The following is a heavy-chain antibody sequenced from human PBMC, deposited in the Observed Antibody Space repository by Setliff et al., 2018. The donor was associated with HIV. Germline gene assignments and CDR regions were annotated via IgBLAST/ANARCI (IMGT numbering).Heavy chain of an antibody. Sequence: PGGSLRLSCAASGFTFNYYRMSWVRQAPGKGLEWVATIKQDGSEKSYVDSVKGRFTISRDNAKNSLYLQMNSLRAEDTAVYYCARAPFDWFLFDPWGQGTLVTVSS. CDR2: IKQDGSEK. J-gene: IGHJ5*02. D-gene: IGHD3-9*01. CDR3: ARAPFDWFLFDP. V-gene: IGHV3-7*01. CDR1: GFTFNYYR.